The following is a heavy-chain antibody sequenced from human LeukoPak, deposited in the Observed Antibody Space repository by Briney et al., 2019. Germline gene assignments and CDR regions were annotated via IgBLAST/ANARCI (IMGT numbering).Heavy chain of an antibody. D-gene: IGHD3-10*01. CDR1: GFTFSSYW. CDR2: IRPDGNEK. J-gene: IGHJ4*02. Sequence: GGSLRLSCAASGFTFSSYWMSWVRQAPGQGLEWVANIRPDGNEKYYVESMKGRFTISRDNAKNSLYLQMNSLRAEDTAVYYCARIGGWFGNDYWGQGTLVTVSS. V-gene: IGHV3-7*05. CDR3: ARIGGWFGNDY.